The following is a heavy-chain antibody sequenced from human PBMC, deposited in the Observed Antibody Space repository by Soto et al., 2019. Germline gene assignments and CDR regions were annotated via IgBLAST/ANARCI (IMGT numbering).Heavy chain of an antibody. Sequence: QITLKESGPTLVKPTQTLTLTCTFSGFSLTSSGVGVGWIRQPPGKALEWLAFIYWNDDKRYTPSLNSRVTITKDTSKNQVVLTMTNVDPVDTATYYCARRHPANLLIAFDVWGQGTMVTVSS. CDR2: IYWNDDK. D-gene: IGHD2-2*01. J-gene: IGHJ3*01. CDR1: GFSLTSSGVG. CDR3: ARRHPANLLIAFDV. V-gene: IGHV2-5*01.